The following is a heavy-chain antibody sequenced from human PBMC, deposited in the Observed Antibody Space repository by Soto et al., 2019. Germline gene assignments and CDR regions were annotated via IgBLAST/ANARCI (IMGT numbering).Heavy chain of an antibody. V-gene: IGHV3-30-3*01. Sequence: AGSLRLSCAASGFTFSSYAMHCVRQAPGKGLEWVALISYDGSDKDYADSVKGRFTISRDNSRNTLFLQMNSLRAEDTAVYYCARDYYKYYDSSGYYRSPAYWGQGTLVTVSS. CDR3: ARDYYKYYDSSGYYRSPAY. J-gene: IGHJ4*02. CDR1: GFTFSSYA. D-gene: IGHD3-22*01. CDR2: ISYDGSDK.